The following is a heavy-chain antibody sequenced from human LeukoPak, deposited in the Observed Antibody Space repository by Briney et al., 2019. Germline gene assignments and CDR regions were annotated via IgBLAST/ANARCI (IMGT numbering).Heavy chain of an antibody. D-gene: IGHD3-3*01. CDR3: ANLRGDYDFWSGYDYYGMDV. CDR2: INTDGSRT. CDR1: GFTFSSYW. Sequence: GGSLRLSCAASGFTFSSYWMHWVRQAPGKALVWVSYINTDGSRTSYADSVKGRFTISRDNAKNSLYLQMNSLRAEDTAVYYCANLRGDYDFWSGYDYYGMDVWGQGTTVTVSS. V-gene: IGHV3-74*01. J-gene: IGHJ6*02.